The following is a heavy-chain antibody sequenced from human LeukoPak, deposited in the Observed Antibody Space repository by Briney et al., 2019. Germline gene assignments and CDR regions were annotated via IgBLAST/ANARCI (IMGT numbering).Heavy chain of an antibody. Sequence: GGSLRLSCAASGFTFSSYAMSWVRQAPGKGLEWVSGISWNSGSIGYADSVKGRFTISRDNAKNSLYLQMNSLRAEDTALYYCAKGTQRDLIYYFDYWGQGTLVTVSS. CDR3: AKGTQRDLIYYFDY. J-gene: IGHJ4*02. CDR2: ISWNSGSI. D-gene: IGHD1-1*01. V-gene: IGHV3-9*01. CDR1: GFTFSSYA.